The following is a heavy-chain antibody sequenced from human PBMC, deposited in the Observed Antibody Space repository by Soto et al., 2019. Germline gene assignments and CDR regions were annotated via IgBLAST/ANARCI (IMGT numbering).Heavy chain of an antibody. CDR3: ARGSRIAAAGGWFDP. CDR1: GGSFSGYY. Sequence: QVQLQQWGAGLLKPSETLSLTCAVYGGSFSGYYWSWIRQPPGKGLEWIGEINHSGSTNYNPSLNVRVTISVDTSKNQFSLTLSSVTAADTAAYYCARGSRIAAAGGWFDPWGQGTLVTVSS. V-gene: IGHV4-34*01. CDR2: INHSGST. D-gene: IGHD6-13*01. J-gene: IGHJ5*02.